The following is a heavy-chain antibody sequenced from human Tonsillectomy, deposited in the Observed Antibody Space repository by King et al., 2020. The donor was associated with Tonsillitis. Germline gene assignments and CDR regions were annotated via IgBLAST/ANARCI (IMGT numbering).Heavy chain of an antibody. CDR1: AFTFSDYY. D-gene: IGHD4-17*01. Sequence: VQLVESGGGLVKPGGSLRLSCAASAFTFSDYYMNWIRQAPGKGLEWVSYISSSSSYTNYADSVKGRFTISRDNAKNSLYLQMNSLRAEDTAVYYCASSSLGDGDYSYFDLWGRGTLVTVS. J-gene: IGHJ2*01. CDR3: ASSSLGDGDYSYFDL. CDR2: ISSSSSYT. V-gene: IGHV3-11*06.